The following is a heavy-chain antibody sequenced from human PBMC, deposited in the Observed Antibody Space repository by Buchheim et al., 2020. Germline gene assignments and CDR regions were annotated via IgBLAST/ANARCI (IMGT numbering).Heavy chain of an antibody. Sequence: QVQLQQWGAGLLKPSETLSLTCAVYGGSFSGYYWSWIRQRPGKGLEWIGEINHSGSTNYNPSLKSRVTISVDTSKNQFPLKLSAVTAADTAVYYCAREGGYYRIYYFDYWGQGTL. J-gene: IGHJ4*02. V-gene: IGHV4-34*01. CDR3: AREGGYYRIYYFDY. D-gene: IGHD3-22*01. CDR2: INHSGST. CDR1: GGSFSGYY.